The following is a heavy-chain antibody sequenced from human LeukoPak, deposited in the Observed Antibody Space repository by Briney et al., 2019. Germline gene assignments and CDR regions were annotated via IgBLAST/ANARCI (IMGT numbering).Heavy chain of an antibody. J-gene: IGHJ4*02. V-gene: IGHV1-69*05. Sequence: SVKVSCKASGGTFGSYAISWVRQAPGQGLEWMGGIIPIFGTANYAQKFQGRVTITTDESTSTAYMELSSLRSEDTAVYYCARSGRFLESYYFDYWGQGTLVTVSS. CDR3: ARSGRFLESYYFDY. D-gene: IGHD3-3*01. CDR1: GGTFGSYA. CDR2: IIPIFGTA.